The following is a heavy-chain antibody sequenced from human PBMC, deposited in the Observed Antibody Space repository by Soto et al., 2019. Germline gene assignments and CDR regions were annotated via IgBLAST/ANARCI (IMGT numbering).Heavy chain of an antibody. CDR2: ISAYNGNT. D-gene: IGHD3-3*01. J-gene: IGHJ6*02. CDR1: GYTFTSYG. V-gene: IGHV1-18*04. CDR3: ARAVSSNDFWSGYYTGRYYGMDV. Sequence: ASVKVSCKASGYTFTSYGISWVRQAPGQGLEWMGWISAYNGNTNYAQKLQGRVTMTTDTSTSTAYMELRSLRSDDTAVYCCARAVSSNDFWSGYYTGRYYGMDVWGQGXTVTVYS.